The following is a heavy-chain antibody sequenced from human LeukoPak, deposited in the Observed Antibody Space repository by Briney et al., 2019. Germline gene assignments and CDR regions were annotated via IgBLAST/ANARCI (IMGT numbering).Heavy chain of an antibody. CDR3: ARGDVVVPAARLDY. J-gene: IGHJ4*02. Sequence: PSQTLSLTCTVSGGSISSGGYYWSWIRQPPGKGLEWIGYIYHSGSTYYNPSLKSRVTISVDRSKNQFSLKLSSVTAADTAVYYCARGDVVVPAARLDYWGQGTLVTVSS. CDR1: GGSISSGGYY. D-gene: IGHD2-2*01. V-gene: IGHV4-30-2*01. CDR2: IYHSGST.